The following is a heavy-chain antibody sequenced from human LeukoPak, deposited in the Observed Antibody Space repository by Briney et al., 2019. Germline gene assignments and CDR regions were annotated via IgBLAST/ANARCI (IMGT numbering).Heavy chain of an antibody. V-gene: IGHV1-8*01. CDR3: ARASYSYDINGWVPFDY. J-gene: IGHJ4*02. Sequence: ASVKVSCKASGYTFTSYDINWVRQATGQGLEWLGYMNPNSGNTRYAQKFQGRVTMTRNTSINTAYVELSSLRSEDTAVYYCARASYSYDINGWVPFDYWGQGTLVTVSS. D-gene: IGHD3-22*01. CDR1: GYTFTSYD. CDR2: MNPNSGNT.